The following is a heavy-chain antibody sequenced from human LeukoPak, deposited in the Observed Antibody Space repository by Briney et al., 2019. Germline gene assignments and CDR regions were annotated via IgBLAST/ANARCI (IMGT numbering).Heavy chain of an antibody. CDR3: ARGGGSGYDYRPYNWFDP. J-gene: IGHJ5*02. CDR2: INPNSGGT. Sequence: ASVKVSCKAFGYTFTSNYMHWVRQAPGQGPEWMGWINPNSGGTNYAQKFQGRVTMTRDTSISTAYMELSRLRSDDTAVYYCARGGGSGYDYRPYNWFDPWGQGTLVTVSS. D-gene: IGHD5-12*01. CDR1: GYTFTSNY. V-gene: IGHV1-2*02.